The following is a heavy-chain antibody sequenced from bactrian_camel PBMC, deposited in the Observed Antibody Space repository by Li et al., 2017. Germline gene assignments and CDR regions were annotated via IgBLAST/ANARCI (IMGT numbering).Heavy chain of an antibody. V-gene: IGHV3S1*01. Sequence: VQLVESGGGSVQSGGSLRLSCAASGSGYISGSYCLGWFRQVPGKEREGVARIATGSGSTYYADSVKGRFTISQDNAKNTVYLQMNSLKPEDTAMYYCATCFSSCGSGPQDVWVWGQGTQVTVS. CDR3: ATCFSSCGSGPQDVWV. CDR2: IATGSGST. D-gene: IGHD3*01. J-gene: IGHJ4*01. CDR1: GSGYISGSYC.